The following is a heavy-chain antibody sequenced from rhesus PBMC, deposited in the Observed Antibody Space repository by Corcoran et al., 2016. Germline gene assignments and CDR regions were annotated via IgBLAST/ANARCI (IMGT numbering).Heavy chain of an antibody. Sequence: QVQLQESGPGLVKPSETLSLTCAVSGGAISSSYWSWIRQAPGKGLEWIGRIDSSGSTYYNPSLKSRVPLSRDTSKNQFSLKLSSVTAADTAVYYCASLNSGSYEYYFDYWGQGVLVTVSS. J-gene: IGHJ4*01. CDR1: GGAISSSY. CDR2: IDSSGST. CDR3: ASLNSGSYEYYFDY. D-gene: IGHD1-44*02. V-gene: IGHV4-147*01.